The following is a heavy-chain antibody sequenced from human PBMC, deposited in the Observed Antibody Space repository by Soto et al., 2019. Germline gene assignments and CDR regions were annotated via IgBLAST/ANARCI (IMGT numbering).Heavy chain of an antibody. Sequence: GALVKVSCKASGGTLSSYAICWVWQCPGQGVEWMGGTIPISFTTKYAQNFQGRVTIIADESTNTAYMELSSLRSEDTAVYYCARDRAGYSYSPWGQGTRVTVSS. D-gene: IGHD5-18*01. CDR1: GGTLSSYA. J-gene: IGHJ5*02. CDR3: ARDRAGYSYSP. V-gene: IGHV1-69*13. CDR2: TIPISFTT.